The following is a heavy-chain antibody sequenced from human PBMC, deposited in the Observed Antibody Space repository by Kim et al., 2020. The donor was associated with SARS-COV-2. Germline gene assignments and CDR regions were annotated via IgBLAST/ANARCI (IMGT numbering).Heavy chain of an antibody. J-gene: IGHJ6*02. V-gene: IGHV3-73*01. Sequence: GGSLRLSCAASGFTFSGSAMHWVRQASGKGLEWVGRIRSKANSYATAYAASVKGRFTISRDDSKNTAYLQMNSLKTEDTAVYYCTTPPMDGDYRGYYYYGMDVWGQGTTVTVSS. CDR1: GFTFSGSA. CDR3: TTPPMDGDYRGYYYYGMDV. D-gene: IGHD4-17*01. CDR2: IRSKANSYAT.